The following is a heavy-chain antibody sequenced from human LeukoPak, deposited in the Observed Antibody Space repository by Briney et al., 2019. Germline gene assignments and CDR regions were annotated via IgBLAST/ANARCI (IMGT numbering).Heavy chain of an antibody. D-gene: IGHD3-16*02. Sequence: PGGSLRLSCAASGFTVSSNYMSWVRQAPGKGLEWVSLIYSGGSTYYADSVKGRFTISRDNSKNTLYLQMNSLRAEDTAVYYCAKLRGTWGSYRSYYFDYWGQGTLVTVSS. J-gene: IGHJ4*02. CDR1: GFTVSSNY. V-gene: IGHV3-53*01. CDR2: IYSGGST. CDR3: AKLRGTWGSYRSYYFDY.